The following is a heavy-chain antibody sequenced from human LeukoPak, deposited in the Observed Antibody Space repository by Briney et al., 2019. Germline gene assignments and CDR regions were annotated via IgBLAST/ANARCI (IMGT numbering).Heavy chain of an antibody. CDR1: GYTFTSYA. Sequence: ASVKVSCKASGYTFTSYAMHWVRQAPGQRPEWMGWINAGNGNTKYSQKFQGRVTITRDTSASTAYMELSSLRSEDTAVYYCARYSSVVDFDYWGQGTLVTVSS. CDR2: INAGNGNT. J-gene: IGHJ4*02. D-gene: IGHD2-15*01. V-gene: IGHV1-3*01. CDR3: ARYSSVVDFDY.